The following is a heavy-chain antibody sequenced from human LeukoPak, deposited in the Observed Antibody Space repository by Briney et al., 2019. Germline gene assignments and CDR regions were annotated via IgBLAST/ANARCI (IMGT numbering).Heavy chain of an antibody. CDR1: GFTFSSYA. D-gene: IGHD1-26*01. J-gene: IGHJ6*03. CDR2: ISYDGSNK. Sequence: GGSLRLSCAASGFTFSSYAIHWVRQGPGKGLEWVAVISYDGSNKYYADSVKGRFTISRDNSKNTLYLQMNSLRADDTAVYYCARGQRAHVEWYYYMDVWGKGTTVTVSS. V-gene: IGHV3-30*04. CDR3: ARGQRAHVEWYYYMDV.